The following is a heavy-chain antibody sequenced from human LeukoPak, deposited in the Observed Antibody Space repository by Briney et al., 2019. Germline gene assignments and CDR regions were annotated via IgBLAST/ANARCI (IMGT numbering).Heavy chain of an antibody. V-gene: IGHV4-59*01. Sequence: SETLSLTCTVSGGSISSYYWSWIRQPPGKGLEWIGYIYYSGSTNYNPSLKSRVTISVDTSKNQFSLKLSSVTAADTAVYYCARAERGYSYGPDAFDIWGQGTMVTVSS. CDR3: ARAERGYSYGPDAFDI. J-gene: IGHJ3*02. CDR2: IYYSGST. CDR1: GGSISSYY. D-gene: IGHD5-18*01.